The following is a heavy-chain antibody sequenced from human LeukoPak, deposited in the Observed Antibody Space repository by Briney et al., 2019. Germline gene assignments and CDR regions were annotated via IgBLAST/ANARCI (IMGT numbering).Heavy chain of an antibody. Sequence: GGSLRLSCAASGFTFRFYAMTWVRQAPGKGLEWVSAITGGGDNTYYADSVKGRFTISRDIIKNTLYLEMNSLRAEDTAVYYCVRDVLRSEGGTWGQGTLVTVSS. V-gene: IGHV3-23*01. CDR1: GFTFRFYA. CDR2: ITGGGDNT. D-gene: IGHD2/OR15-2a*01. J-gene: IGHJ5*02. CDR3: VRDVLRSEGGT.